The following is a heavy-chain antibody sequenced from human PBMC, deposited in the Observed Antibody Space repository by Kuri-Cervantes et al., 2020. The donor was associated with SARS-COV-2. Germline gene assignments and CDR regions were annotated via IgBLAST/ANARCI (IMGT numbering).Heavy chain of an antibody. V-gene: IGHV3-13*01. D-gene: IGHD6-19*01. CDR3: ARGTVAGLDYFDY. J-gene: IGHJ4*02. CDR1: GSTFSSYD. Sequence: GESLKISCAASGSTFSSYDMHWVRQATGKGLEWVSAIGTAGDTYYPGSVKGRFTISRDNAKNTLYLQMNSLRAEDTAVYYCARGTVAGLDYFDYWGQGTLVTVSS. CDR2: IGTAGDT.